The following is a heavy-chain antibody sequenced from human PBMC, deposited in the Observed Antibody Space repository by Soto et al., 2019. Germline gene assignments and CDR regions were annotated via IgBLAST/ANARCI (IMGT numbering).Heavy chain of an antibody. Sequence: QVQVVESGGGVVQPGRSLRLSCAASGFTLSTYAMHWVRQAPGKGLEWVAVISHDGRNNYYADSVKGRFTISRDNSKSTLSLQMNSLRPGDTAGDYCARDRDEDCGTSDAFDMWGQGTMVTVSS. CDR1: GFTLSTYA. D-gene: IGHD2-21*01. CDR3: ARDRDEDCGTSDAFDM. V-gene: IGHV3-30*04. J-gene: IGHJ3*02. CDR2: ISHDGRNN.